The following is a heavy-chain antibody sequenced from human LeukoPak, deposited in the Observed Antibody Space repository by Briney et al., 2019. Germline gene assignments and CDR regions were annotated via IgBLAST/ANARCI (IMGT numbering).Heavy chain of an antibody. Sequence: PSGTLSLTCAVYGGSSSGYYWSWIRQPPGKGLEWIGEINHSGSTNYNPSLKSRVTISVDTSKNQFSLKVSSVTAADPPVYYCARGPFIVGATLDYWGQGTLVTVSS. CDR1: GGSSSGYY. CDR2: INHSGST. J-gene: IGHJ4*02. CDR3: ARGPFIVGATLDY. D-gene: IGHD1-26*01. V-gene: IGHV4-34*01.